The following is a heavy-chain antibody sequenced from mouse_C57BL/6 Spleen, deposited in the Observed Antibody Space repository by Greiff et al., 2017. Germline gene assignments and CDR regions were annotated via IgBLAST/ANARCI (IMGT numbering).Heavy chain of an antibody. CDR3: ARSDSIYSNEGFAD. Sequence: QVQLQQPGTELVKPGASVKLSCKASGYTFTSYWMHWVKQRPGQGLEWIGNINPSNGGTNYNEKFKSKATLTVDNSSSTAYMQLSSLTSEDSAVYYCARSDSIYSNEGFADWGQGTLVTVSA. J-gene: IGHJ3*01. CDR1: GYTFTSYW. V-gene: IGHV1-53*01. D-gene: IGHD2-1*01. CDR2: INPSNGGT.